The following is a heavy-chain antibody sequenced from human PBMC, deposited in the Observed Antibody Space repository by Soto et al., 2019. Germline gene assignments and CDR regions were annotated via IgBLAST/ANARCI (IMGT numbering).Heavy chain of an antibody. Sequence: QVQLQESGPGLVKPSETLSLTCTVSGGSVSSGSYYWSWIRQPPGKGLEWIGYIYYSGSTNYNPSLKSRVTISVDTSKNQFSLKLSSVTAADTAVYYCAGAYYDILTGYPWDYWGQGTLVTVSS. CDR2: IYYSGST. CDR1: GGSVSSGSYY. D-gene: IGHD3-9*01. J-gene: IGHJ4*02. CDR3: AGAYYDILTGYPWDY. V-gene: IGHV4-61*01.